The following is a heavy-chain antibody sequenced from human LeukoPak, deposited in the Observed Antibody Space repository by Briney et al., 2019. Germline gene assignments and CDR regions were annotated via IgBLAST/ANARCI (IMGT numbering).Heavy chain of an antibody. CDR1: GFFSTYA. Sequence: PGGSPRLSCAASGFFSTYAMSWVRQAPGKGLEWVSGISGSGGSTYYADSVKGRFTISRDNSRKTLYLQMNSLRAEDTAVYYCAKDHIVVVPAAMFGWFDPWGQGTLVTVSS. D-gene: IGHD2-2*01. V-gene: IGHV3-23*01. J-gene: IGHJ5*02. CDR3: AKDHIVVVPAAMFGWFDP. CDR2: ISGSGGST.